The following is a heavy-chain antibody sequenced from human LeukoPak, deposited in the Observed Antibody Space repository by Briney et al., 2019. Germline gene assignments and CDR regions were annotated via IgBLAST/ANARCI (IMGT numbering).Heavy chain of an antibody. V-gene: IGHV3-48*02. J-gene: IGHJ4*02. D-gene: IGHD5-12*01. CDR2: ISSSSSTI. Sequence: GGSLRLSCAASGFTFSGYFMNWVRQAPGKGLEWISYISSSSSTIYYADSVKGRFTISRDNAKNSLHPQMSSLRDEYTAVYFYARGYSGYVFDYWGQGTLVTVSS. CDR1: GFTFSGYF. CDR3: ARGYSGYVFDY.